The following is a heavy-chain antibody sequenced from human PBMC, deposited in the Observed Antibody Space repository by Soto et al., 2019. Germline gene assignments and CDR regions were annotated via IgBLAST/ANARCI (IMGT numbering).Heavy chain of an antibody. CDR2: IIPFFKAT. D-gene: IGHD3-16*01. CDR3: ARDVPLNYYDGTFSYYAMDV. V-gene: IGHV1-69*13. J-gene: IGHJ6*02. CDR1: GGTFSSHA. Sequence: VASVKVSCKVSGGTFSSHAISWVRQAPGQGLEWMGGIIPFFKATSFAQKFQGRVTITADDSTSTAYMDLYSLGSEDTAVYYCARDVPLNYYDGTFSYYAMDVWGQGTTVTV.